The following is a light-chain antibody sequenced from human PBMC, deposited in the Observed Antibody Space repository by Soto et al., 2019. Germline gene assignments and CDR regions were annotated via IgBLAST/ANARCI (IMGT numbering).Light chain of an antibody. V-gene: IGKV4-1*01. J-gene: IGKJ3*01. CDR3: QQYYGTPFT. CDR2: WAF. Sequence: DIVMTQSPESLAVSLGERATINCKSSQTVLYSSNNKNYFAWYQQKPGQPPKLLISWAFTRESGVTDRFSGSGSGTDFTLTISGLQAEDVAVYYCQQYYGTPFTFGPGTKVDLK. CDR1: QTVLYSSNNKNY.